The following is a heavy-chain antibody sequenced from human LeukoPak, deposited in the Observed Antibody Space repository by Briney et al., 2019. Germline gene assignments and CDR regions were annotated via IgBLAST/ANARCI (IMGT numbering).Heavy chain of an antibody. J-gene: IGHJ4*02. CDR2: ISGSGGST. CDR3: AKDREQYYYDSSGYSDY. V-gene: IGHV3-23*01. D-gene: IGHD3-22*01. CDR1: GFTFSSYA. Sequence: GGSLRLSCAASGFTFSSYAMSWVRQAPGKGLEWVSAISGSGGSTYYADSVKGRFTISRDNSKNTLYLQMNSLRAEDTAAYYCAKDREQYYYDSSGYSDYWGQGTLVTVSS.